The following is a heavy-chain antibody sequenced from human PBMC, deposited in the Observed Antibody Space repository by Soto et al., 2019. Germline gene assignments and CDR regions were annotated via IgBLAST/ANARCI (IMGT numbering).Heavy chain of an antibody. CDR3: ARDAAYNDFWGGVMELYSYNMDV. D-gene: IGHD3-3*01. V-gene: IGHV1-18*01. J-gene: IGHJ6*02. CDR1: GYNFANYG. Sequence: QVQLVQSEAEVKKPGASLKVSCRASGYNFANYGISWVRQAPGQGLEWMGWISARNGDTKYAQKVQGRVTMTADTSTSTAYMEMWSLRSDDTAVYYCARDAAYNDFWGGVMELYSYNMDVWGQGTTVTV. CDR2: ISARNGDT.